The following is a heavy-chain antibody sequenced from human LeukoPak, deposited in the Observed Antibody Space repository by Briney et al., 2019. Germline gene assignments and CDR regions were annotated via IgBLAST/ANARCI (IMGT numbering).Heavy chain of an antibody. CDR1: GFTFSSYS. J-gene: IGHJ6*02. CDR3: AKDYYDFWSGGYYYYYGMDV. D-gene: IGHD3-3*01. CDR2: ISYDGGNK. V-gene: IGHV3-30*18. Sequence: GGSLRLSCAASGFTFSSYSMNWVRQAPGKGLEWVAVISYDGGNKYYADSVKGRFTISRDNSKNTLYLQMNSLRSDDTAVYYCAKDYYDFWSGGYYYYYGMDVWGQGTTVTVSS.